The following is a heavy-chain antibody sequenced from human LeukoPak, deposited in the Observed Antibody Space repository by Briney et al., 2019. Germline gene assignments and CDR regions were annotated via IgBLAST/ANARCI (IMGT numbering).Heavy chain of an antibody. CDR1: GGSIRSGSYY. V-gene: IGHV4-61*02. J-gene: IGHJ6*03. CDR3: ARVNSAYYYYMDV. Sequence: SETLSLTCTVSGGSIRSGSYYWSWIRRPAGKGLEWIGRIYTSGSTNYNPSLKSRVTISVDTSKNQFSLKLSSVTAADTAVYYCARVNSAYYYYMDVWGKGTTVTVSS. D-gene: IGHD2-2*01. CDR2: IYTSGST.